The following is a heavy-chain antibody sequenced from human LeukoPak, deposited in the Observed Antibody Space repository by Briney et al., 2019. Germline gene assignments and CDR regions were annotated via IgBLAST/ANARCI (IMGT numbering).Heavy chain of an antibody. J-gene: IGHJ4*02. CDR2: INHSGST. V-gene: IGHV4-34*01. D-gene: IGHD1-1*01. CDR1: GGSFSGYY. CDR3: ARIGTTKRPDY. Sequence: SETLSLTCAVYGGSFSGYYWSWIRQPPGKGLEWIGEINHSGSTNYNPSLKSRVTISVDTSKNQFSLKLSSVTAADTAVYYCARIGTTKRPDYWGQGTLVTVSS.